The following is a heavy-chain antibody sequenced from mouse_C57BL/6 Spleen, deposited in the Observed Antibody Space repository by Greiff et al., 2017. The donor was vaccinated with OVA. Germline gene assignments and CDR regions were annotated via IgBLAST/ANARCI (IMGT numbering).Heavy chain of an antibody. CDR1: GFSLTSYA. D-gene: IGHD3-3*01. V-gene: IGHV2-9*01. CDR2: IWGGGST. CDR3: GERGEGSGFAY. J-gene: IGHJ3*01. Sequence: VQLVESGPGLVAPSQSLSITCTVSGFSLTSYAVDWVRQPPGKGLEWLGVIWGGGSTNYNSALMSRLSISKDNSKSQVCLKRNRLQTDDTAMYYCGERGEGSGFAYWGQGTLVTVSA.